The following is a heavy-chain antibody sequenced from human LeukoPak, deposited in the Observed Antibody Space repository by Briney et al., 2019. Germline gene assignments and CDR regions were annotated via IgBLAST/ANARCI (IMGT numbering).Heavy chain of an antibody. J-gene: IGHJ4*02. CDR3: ARDPPGVNFDY. CDR2: INPSGGST. Sequence: ASVKVSCKASGYTFTSYYMHWVRQAPGQGLEWMGIINPSGGSTSYAQKFQGRVTITRDTSASTAYMELSSLRSEDTAVYYCARDPPGVNFDYWGQGTLVTVSS. CDR1: GYTFTSYY. V-gene: IGHV1-46*01.